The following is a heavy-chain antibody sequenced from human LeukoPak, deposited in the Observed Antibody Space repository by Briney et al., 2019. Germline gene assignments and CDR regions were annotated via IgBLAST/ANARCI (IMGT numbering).Heavy chain of an antibody. J-gene: IGHJ6*03. D-gene: IGHD4-11*01. V-gene: IGHV3-21*01. CDR2: ISSSSSYI. CDR1: GFTFSSYS. Sequence: PGGSLRLSCAASGFTFSSYSMNWVRQAPGKGLEWVSSISSSSSYIYYADSVKGRFTISRDNAKNSLYLQMNSLRAEDTAVYYCARDRSSYSPYYYMDAWGKGTTVTVSS. CDR3: ARDRSSYSPYYYMDA.